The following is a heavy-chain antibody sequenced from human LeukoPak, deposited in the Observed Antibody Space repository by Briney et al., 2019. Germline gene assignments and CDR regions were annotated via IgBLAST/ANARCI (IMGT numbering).Heavy chain of an antibody. V-gene: IGHV4-59*01. D-gene: IGHD2-2*01. CDR1: GGSISSYY. J-gene: IGHJ6*02. CDR2: IYYSGST. CDR3: ARVNGCSSTSKVEYYGMDV. Sequence: PSETLSLTCTVSGGSISSYYWSWIRQPPGKGLEWIGYIYYSGSTNYNPSLKSRVTISVDTSKNQFSLKLSSVTAADTAVYYCARVNGCSSTSKVEYYGMDVWGQGTTVTVSS.